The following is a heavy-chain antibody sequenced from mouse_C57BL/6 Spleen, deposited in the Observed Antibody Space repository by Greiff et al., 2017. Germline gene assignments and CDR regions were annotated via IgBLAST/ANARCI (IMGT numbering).Heavy chain of an antibody. CDR1: GYAFSSYW. CDR3: ARRDYGDPFDY. V-gene: IGHV1-80*01. D-gene: IGHD1-1*01. CDR2: IYPGDGDT. J-gene: IGHJ2*01. Sequence: QVHVKQSGAELVKPGASVKISCKASGYAFSSYWMNWVKQRPGKGLEWIGQIYPGDGDTNYNGKFKGKATLTADKSSSTAYMQLSSLTSEDSAVYFCARRDYGDPFDYWGQGTTLTVSS.